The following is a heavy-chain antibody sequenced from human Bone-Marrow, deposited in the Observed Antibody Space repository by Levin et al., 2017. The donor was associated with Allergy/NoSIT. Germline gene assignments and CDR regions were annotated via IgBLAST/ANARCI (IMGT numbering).Heavy chain of an antibody. V-gene: IGHV4-59*08. Sequence: PSETLSLTCTVSGASMSSYYWSWIRQTPGKGLEWIGYIHYSGTTDHNPSLKSRVTISVDTSKSQFSLKMSSVTAADTAVYYCARRSDYEMLTGQYSSYWFFDLWGRGALVTVSS. D-gene: IGHD3-9*01. CDR1: GASMSSYY. CDR2: IHYSGTT. CDR3: ARRSDYEMLTGQYSSYWFFDL. J-gene: IGHJ2*01.